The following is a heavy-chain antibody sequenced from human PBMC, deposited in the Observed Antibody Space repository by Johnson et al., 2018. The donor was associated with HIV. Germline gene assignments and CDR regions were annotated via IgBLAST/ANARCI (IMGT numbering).Heavy chain of an antibody. CDR3: ARAEIYEGRVGDFAFDI. CDR2: IRWDGAIT. D-gene: IGHD3-10*01. V-gene: IGHV3-43D*03. J-gene: IGHJ3*02. Sequence: QLVESGGVVVQPGGSLRLSCAASGFTFDDYAMHWVRQAPGNGLEWVSLIRWDGAITHYADSVQGRFASSRDNSRNSLYLQMKSLRPEDTALYYCARAEIYEGRVGDFAFDIWGRGTMVTVSS. CDR1: GFTFDDYA.